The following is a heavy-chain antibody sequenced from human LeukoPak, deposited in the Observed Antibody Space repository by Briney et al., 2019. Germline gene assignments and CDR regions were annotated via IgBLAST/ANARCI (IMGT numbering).Heavy chain of an antibody. CDR2: ISSSSNTK. J-gene: IGHJ4*02. D-gene: IGHD4-17*01. V-gene: IGHV3-48*04. CDR3: ARDISSTVTTV. Sequence: GGSLRLSCAASGFTFSTYRMNWVRQAPGKGLEWVAYISSSSNTKYYADSAKGRFTISRDNAKNSLYLQMNSLRVEDTAVYYCARDISSTVTTVWGQGTLVTVSS. CDR1: GFTFSTYR.